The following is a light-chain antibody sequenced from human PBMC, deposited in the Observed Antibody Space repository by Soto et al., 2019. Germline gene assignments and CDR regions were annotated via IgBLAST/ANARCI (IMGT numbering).Light chain of an antibody. J-gene: IGKJ4*01. CDR3: QQRSNRLT. CDR1: QSVSNF. Sequence: EIVLTQSPANLSLSPGERATLSCRASQSVSNFLAWYQQRPGQAPRLLLYGASNRATGTPARFSGSGSGTDFTLTISSLEPEDSAVYYCQQRSNRLTFGGGTKVEIK. V-gene: IGKV3-11*01. CDR2: GAS.